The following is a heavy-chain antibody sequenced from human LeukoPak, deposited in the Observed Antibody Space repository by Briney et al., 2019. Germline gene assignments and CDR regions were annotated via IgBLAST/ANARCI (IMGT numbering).Heavy chain of an antibody. J-gene: IGHJ4*02. Sequence: SETLSLTCTVSGGSRSTTYWSWLRQPPGMGLEWVGYISNGGSTNYNPPLRSRVTISIDTSKNQFSLNLNSVTAADTAIYYCATVSTRGSPGYHYFFDSWGQGTLVTVSS. CDR1: GGSRSTTY. CDR2: ISNGGST. D-gene: IGHD3-22*01. CDR3: ATVSTRGSPGYHYFFDS. V-gene: IGHV4-59*01.